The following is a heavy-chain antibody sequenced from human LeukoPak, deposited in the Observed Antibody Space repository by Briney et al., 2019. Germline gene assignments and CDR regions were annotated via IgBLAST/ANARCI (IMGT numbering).Heavy chain of an antibody. CDR1: GGTFSSYA. CDR3: AREVPDRTTDY. D-gene: IGHD1-7*01. J-gene: IGHJ4*02. Sequence: SVKVSCKASGGTFSSYAISWVRQAPGQGLEWMGRIIPILGIANYAQKFQGRVTITADKSTSTAYMELSSLRSEDTAVYYCAREVPDRTTDYWGQGTLVTVSS. V-gene: IGHV1-69*04. CDR2: IIPILGIA.